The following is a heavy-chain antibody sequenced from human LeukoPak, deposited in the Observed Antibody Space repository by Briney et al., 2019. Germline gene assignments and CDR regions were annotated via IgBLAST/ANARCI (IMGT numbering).Heavy chain of an antibody. CDR1: GFTFSSYW. Sequence: GGSLRLSCAASGFTFSSYWMSWVRQAPGKGLEWVANIKQDGSEKYYVDSVKGRFTISRDNAKNSLYLQMNSLRAEDTAVYYCARQNRRYPWGRRTHFDYWGQGTLVTVSS. CDR2: IKQDGSEK. CDR3: ARQNRRYPWGRRTHFDY. D-gene: IGHD3-16*01. V-gene: IGHV3-7*01. J-gene: IGHJ4*02.